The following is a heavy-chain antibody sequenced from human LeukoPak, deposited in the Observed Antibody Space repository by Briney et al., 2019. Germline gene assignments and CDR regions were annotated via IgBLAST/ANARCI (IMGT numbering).Heavy chain of an antibody. Sequence: GGSLRLSCAASGFTFSSYSMNWVRQAPGKGLEWVSSISSSSYIYYADSVKGRFTISTDNSENTLFLQINSLRPEDTAVYYCVKETGDLGQGGFEIWGQGTTVTVS. CDR2: ISSSSYI. D-gene: IGHD7-27*01. CDR1: GFTFSSYS. V-gene: IGHV3-21*01. CDR3: VKETGDLGQGGFEI. J-gene: IGHJ3*02.